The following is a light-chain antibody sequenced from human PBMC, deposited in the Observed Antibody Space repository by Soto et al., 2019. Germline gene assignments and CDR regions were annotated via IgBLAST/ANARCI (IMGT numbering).Light chain of an antibody. Sequence: EIVVTQSPGTLSLSLGERATLSCRASQSVSTSSLAWYQQKPGQAPRLLIFGTSDRACGIPDRFSGSGSGTDFSLTISRLEPEDFAVYYCQHYGSTPPDTFGQGTKVEIK. CDR1: QSVSTSS. CDR3: QHYGSTPPDT. J-gene: IGKJ2*01. V-gene: IGKV3-20*01. CDR2: GTS.